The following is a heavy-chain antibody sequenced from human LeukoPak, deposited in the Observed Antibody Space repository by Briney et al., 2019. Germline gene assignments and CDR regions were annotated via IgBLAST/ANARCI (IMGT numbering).Heavy chain of an antibody. V-gene: IGHV3-21*01. J-gene: IGHJ4*02. CDR1: GFTFDDYA. CDR3: ARDYYYGSGSYPDY. D-gene: IGHD3-10*01. Sequence: GSLRLSCAASGFTFDDYAMNWVRQAPGKGLEWVSSISSSSSYIYYADSVKGRFTISRDNAKNSLYLQMNSLRAEDTAVYYCARDYYYGSGSYPDYWGQGTLVTVSS. CDR2: ISSSSSYI.